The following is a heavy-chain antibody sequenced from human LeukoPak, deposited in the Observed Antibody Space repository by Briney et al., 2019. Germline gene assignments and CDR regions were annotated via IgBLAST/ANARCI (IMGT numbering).Heavy chain of an antibody. V-gene: IGHV4-39*01. CDR2: IYYSGST. Sequence: SETLSLTCTVSGGSISSSSYYWGRIRHPPGQGLEWIGSIYYSGSTYYNPSLKSRVTISVDTSKNQFSLKLSSVTAADTAVYYCARGYYYGSGSPDYWGQGTLVTVSS. J-gene: IGHJ4*02. CDR1: GGSISSSSYY. CDR3: ARGYYYGSGSPDY. D-gene: IGHD3-10*01.